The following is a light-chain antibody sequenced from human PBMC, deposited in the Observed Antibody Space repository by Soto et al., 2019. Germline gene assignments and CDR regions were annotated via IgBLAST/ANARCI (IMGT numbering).Light chain of an antibody. J-gene: IGKJ1*01. Sequence: DIPMTSPPHTIPASVGDRVTITCRASQSISTSLAWYQQKPGKAPKLLIYKASSLESGVPSRFSGRGSGTEFTLTISSLQPDDFGTYYCQQYDNYPWTFGQGTKVDI. CDR3: QQYDNYPWT. CDR2: KAS. V-gene: IGKV1-5*03. CDR1: QSISTS.